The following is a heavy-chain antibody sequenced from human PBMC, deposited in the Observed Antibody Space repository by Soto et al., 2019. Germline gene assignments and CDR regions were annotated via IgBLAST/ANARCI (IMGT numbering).Heavy chain of an antibody. CDR3: ARHADTVYTNSDNWFDP. D-gene: IGHD4-4*01. CDR2: IHYSGAT. Sequence: PSETLSLTCTVSGVSITSSGFYWGWLRQPPGKGLEWIGSIHYSGATYYNPSLTSRVTISRDTSKNQFSLRLSSVAAADTALYFCARHADTVYTNSDNWFDPWGQGTRVTV. J-gene: IGHJ5*02. CDR1: GVSITSSGFY. V-gene: IGHV4-39*01.